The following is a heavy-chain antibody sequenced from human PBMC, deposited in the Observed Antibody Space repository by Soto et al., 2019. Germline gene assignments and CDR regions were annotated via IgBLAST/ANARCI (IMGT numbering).Heavy chain of an antibody. Sequence: SETLSLTCTVSGGSISSGGYYWSWIRQHPGKGLEWIGYIYYSGSTYYNPSLKSRVTISVDTSKNQFSLKLSSVTAADTAVYYCARDQGVLIWFGEVGYGMDVWGQGTTVTVS. V-gene: IGHV4-31*03. D-gene: IGHD3-10*01. CDR1: GGSISSGGYY. CDR2: IYYSGST. J-gene: IGHJ6*02. CDR3: ARDQGVLIWFGEVGYGMDV.